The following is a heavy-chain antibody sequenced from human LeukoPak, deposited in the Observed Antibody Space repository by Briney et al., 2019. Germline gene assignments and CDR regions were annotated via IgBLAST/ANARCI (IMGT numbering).Heavy chain of an antibody. V-gene: IGHV4-61*02. CDR1: GGSISSGSYY. Sequence: SETLSLTCTVSGGSISSGSYYWSWIRQPAGKGLEWIGRIYTSGSTNYNPSLKSRVTISVDTSKNQFSLKLSSVTAADTAVYYCARESLTGAPVDIWGQGTMVTVSS. D-gene: IGHD7-27*01. CDR3: ARESLTGAPVDI. CDR2: IYTSGST. J-gene: IGHJ3*02.